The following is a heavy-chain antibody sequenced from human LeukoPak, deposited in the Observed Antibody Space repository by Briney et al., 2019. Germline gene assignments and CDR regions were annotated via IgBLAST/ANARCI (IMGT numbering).Heavy chain of an antibody. CDR1: GFTFSAFA. J-gene: IGHJ4*02. CDR3: AKGPYDSSGYYGGVH. CDR2: ISGSGGST. V-gene: IGHV3-23*01. Sequence: PGGSLRLSCAASGFTFSAFAMHWVRQAPGKGLEWVSAISGSGGSTYYADSVKGRFTISRDNSKNTLYLQMNSLRAEDTAVYYCAKGPYDSSGYYGGVHWGQGTLVTVSS. D-gene: IGHD3-22*01.